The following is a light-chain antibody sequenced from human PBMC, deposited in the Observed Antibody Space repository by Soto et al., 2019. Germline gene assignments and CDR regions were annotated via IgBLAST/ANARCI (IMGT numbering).Light chain of an antibody. J-gene: IGKJ5*01. CDR2: DAS. V-gene: IGKV3-11*01. CDR1: QSVSSY. CDR3: QHRMNWPLT. Sequence: EVVMTQSPATLSVSPGERATLSCRASQSVSSYLAWYQQKPGQAPRLLIYDASNRATGIPARFSGSGSGTDFTLTISSLQSEDFAVYYCQHRMNWPLTFGQGTRLEIK.